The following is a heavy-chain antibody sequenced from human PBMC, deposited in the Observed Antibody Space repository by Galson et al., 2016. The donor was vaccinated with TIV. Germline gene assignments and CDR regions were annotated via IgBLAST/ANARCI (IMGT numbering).Heavy chain of an antibody. V-gene: IGHV3-9*01. J-gene: IGHJ4*02. D-gene: IGHD3-10*01. CDR3: ACGIGWFRGFDY. CDR2: INWNSGTI. Sequence: SLRLSCAASGFIFDDYAMHWVRQAPGKGLEWVSGINWNSGTIAYADSVKGRFTISRDNAKNSLYLQMNSLRAEDTALYYCACGIGWFRGFDYCGQGTFITVSS. CDR1: GFIFDDYA.